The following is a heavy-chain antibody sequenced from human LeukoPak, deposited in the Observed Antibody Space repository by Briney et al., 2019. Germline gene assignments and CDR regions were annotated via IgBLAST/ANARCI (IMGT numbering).Heavy chain of an antibody. D-gene: IGHD3-9*01. V-gene: IGHV3-21*01. CDR3: ARARDILTGPEY. CDR1: GFTFSSYA. CDR2: ISSASTYV. J-gene: IGHJ4*02. Sequence: GGSLRLSCAASGFTFSSYAMNWVRQAPGKGLEWVSSISSASTYVHYADSVKGRFTISRDNAKNSLYLQMNSLRAEDTAVYYCARARDILTGPEYWGQGTLVTVSS.